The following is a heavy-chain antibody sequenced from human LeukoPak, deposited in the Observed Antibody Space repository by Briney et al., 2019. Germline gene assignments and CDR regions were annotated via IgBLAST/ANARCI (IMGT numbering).Heavy chain of an antibody. CDR1: GGSISTTTYY. CDR2: MYYSGST. Sequence: PSETLSLTCTVSGGSISTTTYYWGWIRQPPGKGLEWIGYMYYSGSTNHNPSPKSRVTISVDTSKNQFSLKLSSVTAADTAVYYCARAWATDYFDYWGQGTLVTVSS. J-gene: IGHJ4*02. V-gene: IGHV4-61*05. CDR3: ARAWATDYFDY.